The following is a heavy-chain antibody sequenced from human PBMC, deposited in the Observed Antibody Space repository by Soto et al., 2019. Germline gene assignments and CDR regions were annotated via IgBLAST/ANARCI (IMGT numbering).Heavy chain of an antibody. V-gene: IGHV4-59*01. Sequence: LSLTCTVSGGSISPYYWSWIRQPPGKGLEWIGYVYYSGNTNYNPSLESRVTISVDTSRNRFSLNLTSATAADTAVYYCARKGAGASYDQDHLAFSGRGTADIGSA. CDR1: GGSISPYY. D-gene: IGHD5-12*01. CDR3: ARKGAGASYDQDHLAF. J-gene: IGHJ6*04. CDR2: VYYSGNT.